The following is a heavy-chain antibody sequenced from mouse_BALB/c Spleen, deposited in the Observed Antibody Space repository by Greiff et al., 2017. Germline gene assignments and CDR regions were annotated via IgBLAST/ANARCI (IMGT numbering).Heavy chain of an antibody. V-gene: IGHV5-4*02. D-gene: IGHD1-1*01. Sequence: EVKLVESGGGLVKPGGSLKLSCAASGFTFSDYYMYWVRQTPEKRLEWVATISDGGSYTYYPDSVKGRFTISRDNAKNNLYLQMSSLKSEDTAMYYCARDANYGSSLRFAYWGQGTLVTVSA. J-gene: IGHJ3*01. CDR2: ISDGGSYT. CDR3: ARDANYGSSLRFAY. CDR1: GFTFSDYY.